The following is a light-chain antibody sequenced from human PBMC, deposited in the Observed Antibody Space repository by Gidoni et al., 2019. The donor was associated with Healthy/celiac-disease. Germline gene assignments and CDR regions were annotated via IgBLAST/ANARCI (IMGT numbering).Light chain of an antibody. CDR2: DVS. CDR1: SSDVGGYTY. J-gene: IGLJ2*01. Sequence: SAMTQPRPVSGSPGLSVTISCTGTSSDVGGYTYVSWYQQHPGKAPKLMIYDVSKRPSGVPDRFSGSKSGNTASLTISGLQAEDEADYYCCSYAGSYTFVVFGGGTKLTVL. CDR3: CSYAGSYTFVV. V-gene: IGLV2-11*01.